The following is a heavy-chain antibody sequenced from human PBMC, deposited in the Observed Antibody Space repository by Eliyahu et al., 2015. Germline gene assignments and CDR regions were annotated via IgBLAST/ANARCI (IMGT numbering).Heavy chain of an antibody. CDR1: GXXFXSYG. J-gene: IGHJ5*02. V-gene: IGHV1-18*01. CDR3: ARSIAAAVRRGEFDP. D-gene: IGHD6-13*01. Sequence: QVQLVQSGAEVKKPGASVKVSCXASGXXFXSYGISWVRXAPGQGLEWMGWISAYNGNTNYAQKLQGRVTMTTXTSTSTAYMELRSLRSDDTAVYYCARSIAAAVRRGEFDPWGQGTLVTVSS. CDR2: ISAYNGNT.